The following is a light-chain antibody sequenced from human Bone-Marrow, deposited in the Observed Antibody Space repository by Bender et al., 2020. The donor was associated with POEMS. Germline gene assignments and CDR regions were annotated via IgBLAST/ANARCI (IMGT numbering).Light chain of an antibody. V-gene: IGLV3-1*01. CDR3: QAWDGITVI. CDR2: RNI. CDR1: NLRDKY. J-gene: IGLJ2*01. Sequence: SYELTQPPSVSVSPGQTTSITCSGDNLRDKYACWYQKKPGQSPILVIYRNIRRHSGIPERFSGSTSGDTATLTISDTQAMDEADYYCQAWDGITVIFGGGTKLTVL.